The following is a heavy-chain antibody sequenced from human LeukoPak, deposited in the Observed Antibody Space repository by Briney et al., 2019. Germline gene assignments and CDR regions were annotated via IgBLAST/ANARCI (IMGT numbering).Heavy chain of an antibody. V-gene: IGHV3-74*01. J-gene: IGHJ4*02. Sequence: GGSLRLSCAASGFAFSSYWMHWVRQAPGKGLVWVSRINSDGSSTSYADSVKGRFTISRDNAKNTLYLQMNSLRAEDTAVYYCARDPDYYDSSGYEDYWGQGTLVTVSS. CDR3: ARDPDYYDSSGYEDY. CDR1: GFAFSSYW. CDR2: INSDGSST. D-gene: IGHD3-22*01.